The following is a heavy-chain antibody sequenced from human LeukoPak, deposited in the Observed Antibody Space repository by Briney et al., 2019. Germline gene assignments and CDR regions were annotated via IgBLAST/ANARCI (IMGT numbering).Heavy chain of an antibody. CDR1: GYTFGSYS. CDR2: INPNSGGT. V-gene: IGHV1-2*02. J-gene: IGHJ4*02. D-gene: IGHD1-26*01. Sequence: ASVKVSCKASGYTFGSYSISWVRRAPGQGLEWMGWINPNSGGTNYAQKFQGRVTMTRDTSISTAYMELSRLRSDDTAVYYCARDLVGAIEGLDYWGQGTLVTVSS. CDR3: ARDLVGAIEGLDY.